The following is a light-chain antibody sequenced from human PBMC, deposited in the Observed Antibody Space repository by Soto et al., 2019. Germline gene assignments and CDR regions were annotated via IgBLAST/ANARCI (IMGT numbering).Light chain of an antibody. J-gene: IGKJ1*01. CDR3: QQYYSNPQT. CDR2: WAS. CDR1: QSVLYSSNNKNH. Sequence: DIVMTQSPDSLAVSLGERATINCKSSQSVLYSSNNKNHLAWYQQKPGQPPKLLIYWASTRESGVPDRFSGSGSGTDFTLTISSLQAEDVAVYYCQQYYSNPQTFGQGTKVEIK. V-gene: IGKV4-1*01.